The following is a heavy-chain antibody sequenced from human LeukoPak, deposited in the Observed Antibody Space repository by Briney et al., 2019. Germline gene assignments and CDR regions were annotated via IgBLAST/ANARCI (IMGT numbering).Heavy chain of an antibody. CDR3: AKGDIVVVPAAAPPGDFDY. V-gene: IGHV3-53*01. CDR2: IYSGGST. D-gene: IGHD2-2*01. Sequence: GGSLRLSCAASGFTVSSNYMSWVRQAPGKGLEWVSVIYSGGSTYYADSVKGRFTISRDNSKNTLYLQMNSLRAEDTAVYYCAKGDIVVVPAAAPPGDFDYWGQGTLVTVSS. J-gene: IGHJ4*02. CDR1: GFTVSSNY.